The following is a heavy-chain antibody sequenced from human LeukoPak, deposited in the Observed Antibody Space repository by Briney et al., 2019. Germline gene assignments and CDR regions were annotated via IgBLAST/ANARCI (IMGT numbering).Heavy chain of an antibody. V-gene: IGHV3-11*01. CDR3: ARALGYCSSTSCYGFYYYYMDV. CDR2: ISSSGSTI. CDR1: GFTFSDYY. Sequence: PGGSLRLSGAASGFTFSDYYMSWIRQAPGKGLEWVSYISSSGSTIYYADSVKGRFTISRDNAKNSLYLQMTSLRAEDTAVYYCARALGYCSSTSCYGFYYYYMDVWGKGTTVTVSS. D-gene: IGHD2-2*01. J-gene: IGHJ6*03.